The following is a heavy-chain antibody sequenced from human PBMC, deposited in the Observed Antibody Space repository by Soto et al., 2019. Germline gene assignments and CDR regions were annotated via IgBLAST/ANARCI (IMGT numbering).Heavy chain of an antibody. CDR2: ISSSSSYI. J-gene: IGHJ6*02. Sequence: EVQLVESGGGLVKPGGSLRLSCAASGFTFSSYSMNWVRQAPGKGLEWVSSISSSSSYIYYADSVKGRFTISRDNAKNSLYLQMNSLRAEDTAVYYCARDHDGYNYLYYYYYGMDVWGQGTTVTVSS. V-gene: IGHV3-21*01. CDR3: ARDHDGYNYLYYYYYGMDV. D-gene: IGHD5-12*01. CDR1: GFTFSSYS.